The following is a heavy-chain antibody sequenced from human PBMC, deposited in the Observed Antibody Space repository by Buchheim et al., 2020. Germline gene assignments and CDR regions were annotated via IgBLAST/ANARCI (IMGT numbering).Heavy chain of an antibody. CDR1: GFTFSSYA. D-gene: IGHD6-13*01. V-gene: IGHV3-23*01. Sequence: EVQLLESGGGLVQPGGSLRLSCAASGFTFSSYAMSWVRQAPGTGLEWVSAISGSGGSTYYADSVKGRFTISRDHFKNKRYLQMNSLRAEDTAVYYCAKACVSSRGGLYYFDYWGQGTL. CDR3: AKACVSSRGGLYYFDY. CDR2: ISGSGGST. J-gene: IGHJ4*02.